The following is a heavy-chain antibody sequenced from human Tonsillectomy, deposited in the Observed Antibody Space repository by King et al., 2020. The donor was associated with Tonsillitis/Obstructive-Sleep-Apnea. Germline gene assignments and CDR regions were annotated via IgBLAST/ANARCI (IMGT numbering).Heavy chain of an antibody. D-gene: IGHD6-19*01. Sequence: VQLVESGGGLVKPGGSLRLSCAASGFTFSGYTMNWVRQAPGKGLEWVSSISSSSSYIYYADSVKGRFTISRDNAKNSLYLQMNSLRAVDTAVYYCARGQSSSGCLHDYWGQGTLVTVSS. V-gene: IGHV3-21*06. CDR3: ARGQSSSGCLHDY. CDR1: GFTFSGYT. CDR2: ISSSSSYI. J-gene: IGHJ4*02.